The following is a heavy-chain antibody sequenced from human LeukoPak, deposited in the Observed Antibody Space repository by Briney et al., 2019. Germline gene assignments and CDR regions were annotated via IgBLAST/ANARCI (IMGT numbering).Heavy chain of an antibody. D-gene: IGHD6-13*01. J-gene: IGHJ4*02. CDR1: GYSFTTYW. CDR2: IYPGDSDT. CDR3: ARVRTVASAGPFDY. Sequence: GESLKISCKASGYSFTTYWIGWVRQMPGKGLELMGIIYPGDSDTRYSPSFQGQVTISADKSIGTAYLQWSSLKASDTAMYYCARVRTVASAGPFDYWGQGTLVTVSS. V-gene: IGHV5-51*01.